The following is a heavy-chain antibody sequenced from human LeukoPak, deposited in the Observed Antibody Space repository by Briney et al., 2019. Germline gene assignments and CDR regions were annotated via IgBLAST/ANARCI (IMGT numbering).Heavy chain of an antibody. J-gene: IGHJ4*02. V-gene: IGHV4-59*01. CDR1: GGSISSYY. D-gene: IGHD6-6*01. CDR3: ARTAARRFDY. Sequence: SETLSLTCTVSGGSISSYYWSWIRQPPGKGLEWIGYIYYSGSTNYNPSLKSRVTISVDTSKNQFSLKLSSVTAADTAVYYCARTAARRFDYWGQGTLVTVSS. CDR2: IYYSGST.